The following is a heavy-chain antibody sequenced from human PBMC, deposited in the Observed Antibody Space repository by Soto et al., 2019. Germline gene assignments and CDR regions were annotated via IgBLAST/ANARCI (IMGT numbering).Heavy chain of an antibody. D-gene: IGHD3-9*01. CDR1: GYTFTSYA. J-gene: IGHJ1*01. V-gene: IGHV1-3*01. Sequence: ASVKVSCKASGYTFTSYAMHWVRQAPGQRLEWMGRINPSNGKTKYAQKFQGRVTITADKSTSTAYMELSSLRSEDTAVYYCARDLDYDILTGLSGWGQGTLVTVSS. CDR2: INPSNGKT. CDR3: ARDLDYDILTGLSG.